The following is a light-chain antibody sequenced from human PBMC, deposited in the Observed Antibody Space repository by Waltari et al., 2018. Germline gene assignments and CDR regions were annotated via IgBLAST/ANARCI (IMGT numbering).Light chain of an antibody. V-gene: IGKV3-15*01. Sequence: EIVMTQSPETLSVSRGQRVTLSCRASQNIDASLAWHQQRPGQAPRVLISGASYRVTGIPDRFSGGGSGTEFTLTISSLQSEDVAIYYCQQFHTWPLTFGGGTKVEIK. CDR1: QNIDAS. CDR3: QQFHTWPLT. J-gene: IGKJ4*01. CDR2: GAS.